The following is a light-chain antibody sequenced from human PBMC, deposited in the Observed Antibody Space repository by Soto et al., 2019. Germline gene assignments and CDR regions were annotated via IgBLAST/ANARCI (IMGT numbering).Light chain of an antibody. CDR3: QQYGSAAQT. Sequence: EIVLTQSPGTLSLSPGERATLSCRASQSVSSSYLAWYQQKPGQAPRLLIYGASSRATGMPDRFSGSGSGTDITLTISTLEPEEFGVYYWQQYGSAAQTVGQGTKVEIK. J-gene: IGKJ1*01. V-gene: IGKV3-20*01. CDR1: QSVSSSY. CDR2: GAS.